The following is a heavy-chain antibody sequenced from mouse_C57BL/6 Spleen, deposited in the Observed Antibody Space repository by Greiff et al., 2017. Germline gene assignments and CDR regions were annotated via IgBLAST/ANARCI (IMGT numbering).Heavy chain of an antibody. D-gene: IGHD1-3*01. V-gene: IGHV5-16*01. CDR1: GFTFSDYY. Sequence: EVKLEESEGGLVQPGSSMKLSCTASGFTFSDYYMAWVRQVPEKGLEWVANINYDGSSTYYLDSLKSRFIISRDNAKNILYLQMSSLKSEDTATYYCARAKPYFDYWGQGTTLTVSS. CDR3: ARAKPYFDY. CDR2: INYDGSST. J-gene: IGHJ2*01.